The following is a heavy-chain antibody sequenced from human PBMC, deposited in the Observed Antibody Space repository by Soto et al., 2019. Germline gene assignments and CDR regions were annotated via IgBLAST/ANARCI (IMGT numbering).Heavy chain of an antibody. CDR1: GVSFSSYA. CDR2: IIAVSGPT. CDR3: ATKDAPLGQR. D-gene: IGHD6-25*01. V-gene: IGHV1-69*01. Sequence: QVQLVQSGAEVQKPGSSVRVSCKPSGVSFSSYAINWVRQAPGQGLEWLGAIIAVSGPTNVAQKFQDRVTITADERTSTVFMDLGSLRSEDTAVYFCATKDAPLGQRWGQGTLVTVSS. J-gene: IGHJ4*02.